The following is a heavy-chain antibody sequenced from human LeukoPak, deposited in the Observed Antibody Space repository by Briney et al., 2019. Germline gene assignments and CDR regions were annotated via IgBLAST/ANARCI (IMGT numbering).Heavy chain of an antibody. Sequence: GGSLRLSCAASGFTFSSYSMNWVRQAPGKGLEWVSSISSSSSYIYYADSVKGRFTISRDNAKNSLYLQMNSLRAEDTAVYYCASAYMVRGVFDYWGQGTLATVSS. CDR3: ASAYMVRGVFDY. D-gene: IGHD3-10*01. CDR1: GFTFSSYS. CDR2: ISSSSSYI. V-gene: IGHV3-21*01. J-gene: IGHJ4*02.